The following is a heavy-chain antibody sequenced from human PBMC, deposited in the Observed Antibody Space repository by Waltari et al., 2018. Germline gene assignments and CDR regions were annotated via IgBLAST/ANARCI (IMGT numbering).Heavy chain of an antibody. CDR2: IYTSGST. Sequence: QVQLQESGPGLVKPSQTLSLTCTVPGGSISSGSYYWSWIRQPAGKGLEWIGRIYTSGSTNYNPSLKSRVTISVDTSKNQFSLKLSSVTAADTAVYYCARDSSGYYRSYYYYGMDVWGQGTTVTVSS. CDR3: ARDSSGYYRSYYYYGMDV. D-gene: IGHD3-22*01. CDR1: GGSISSGSYY. V-gene: IGHV4-61*02. J-gene: IGHJ6*02.